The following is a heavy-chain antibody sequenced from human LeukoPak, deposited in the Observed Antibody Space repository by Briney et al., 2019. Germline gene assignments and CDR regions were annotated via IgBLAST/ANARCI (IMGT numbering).Heavy chain of an antibody. Sequence: GGSLRLSCAASGFNFSNYAMHWVRQAPGKGLEWVAVISYEGNTRHYADSVKGRFTIPRDNSKNKHYLQMNSLRAEDTAVYYCARGSKDYDSSGYYYDLGDYWGQGTLVTVSS. CDR1: GFNFSNYA. CDR3: ARGSKDYDSSGYYYDLGDY. CDR2: ISYEGNTR. V-gene: IGHV3-30*04. D-gene: IGHD3-22*01. J-gene: IGHJ4*02.